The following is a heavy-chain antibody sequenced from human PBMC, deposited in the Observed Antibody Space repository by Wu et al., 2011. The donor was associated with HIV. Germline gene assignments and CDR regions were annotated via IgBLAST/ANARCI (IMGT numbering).Heavy chain of an antibody. D-gene: IGHD4-11*01. V-gene: IGHV1-69*06. CDR3: ARGSTSRTYGTTPDYYYYYMDV. CDR2: IIPIFGTV. CDR1: GGTLSSYA. Sequence: QVQLVQSGAEVKKPGSSVKVSCKASGGTLSSYAISWVRQAPGQGLEWMGGIIPIFGTVNYAQKFQGRVTITADKSTSTAYMELSSLRSEDTAVYYCARGSTSRTYGTTPDYYYYYMDVWGKGTTVTVSS. J-gene: IGHJ6*03.